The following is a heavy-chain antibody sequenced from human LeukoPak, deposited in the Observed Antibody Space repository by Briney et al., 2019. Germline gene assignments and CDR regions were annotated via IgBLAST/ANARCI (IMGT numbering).Heavy chain of an antibody. Sequence: ASVKVSCKASGYTFTGYYMHWVRQAPGQGLEWMGWINPNSGGTNYAQKFQGRVTMTRDTSISTAYMELSRLRSDDTAVYYCARGGSSGWGDDAFDIWGQGTMVTVSS. CDR1: GYTFTGYY. D-gene: IGHD6-19*01. V-gene: IGHV1-2*02. CDR3: ARGGSSGWGDDAFDI. J-gene: IGHJ3*02. CDR2: INPNSGGT.